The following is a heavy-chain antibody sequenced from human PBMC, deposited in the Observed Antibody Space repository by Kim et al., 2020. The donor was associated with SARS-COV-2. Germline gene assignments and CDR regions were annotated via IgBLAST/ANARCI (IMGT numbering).Heavy chain of an antibody. J-gene: IGHJ3*02. CDR2: IYYSGST. CDR1: GGSISSYY. CDR3: ARDYGVTHRGASDAFDI. V-gene: IGHV4-59*01. D-gene: IGHD3-10*01. Sequence: SETLSLTCTVSGGSISSYYWSWIRQPPGKGLEWIGYIYYSGSTNYNPSLKSRVTISVDTSKNQFSLKLSSVTAADTAVYYCARDYGVTHRGASDAFDIWGQGTMVTVSS.